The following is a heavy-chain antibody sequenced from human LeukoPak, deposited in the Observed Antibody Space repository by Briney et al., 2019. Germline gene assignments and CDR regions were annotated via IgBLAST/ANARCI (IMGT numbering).Heavy chain of an antibody. CDR2: IWYDGSNK. Sequence: RGSLRLSCAASGSTFSSYGMHWVRQAPGKGLEWVAVIWYDGSNKYYADSVKGRFTISRDNSKNTLYLQMNSLRAEDTAVYYCARGANYYDSSGYYYSFYYFDYWGQGTLVTVSS. J-gene: IGHJ4*02. D-gene: IGHD3-22*01. CDR1: GSTFSSYG. V-gene: IGHV3-33*08. CDR3: ARGANYYDSSGYYYSFYYFDY.